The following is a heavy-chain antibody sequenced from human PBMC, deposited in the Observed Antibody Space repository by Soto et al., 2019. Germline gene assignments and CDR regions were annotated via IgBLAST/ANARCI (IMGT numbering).Heavy chain of an antibody. CDR2: INPSGGST. V-gene: IGHV1-46*01. CDR3: ARVMSGSGWRDGGMDV. J-gene: IGHJ6*02. D-gene: IGHD6-19*01. Sequence: QVQLVQSGAEVKKPGASVKVSCKASGYTFTSYYMHWVRQAPGQGLEWMGIINPSGGSTSYAQKFKGRVTMTRDTPSSTVCMELSSMRSEDTVVYYCARVMSGSGWRDGGMDVWGQGTTVTGSS. CDR1: GYTFTSYY.